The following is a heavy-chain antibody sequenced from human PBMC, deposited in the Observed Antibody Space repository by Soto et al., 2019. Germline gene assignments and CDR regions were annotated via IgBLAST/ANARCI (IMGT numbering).Heavy chain of an antibody. CDR1: GFTFSSYA. CDR2: ISGSGGST. Sequence: EVQLLESGGGLVQPGGSLRLSCAASGFTFSSYAMSWVRQAPGKGLEWVSAISGSGGSTYYADSVKGRFTISRDNSKNTLYLQMKSLRAEDTAVYYCPKARRGDFCSGYYFDYWGQGTLVTVSS. CDR3: PKARRGDFCSGYYFDY. J-gene: IGHJ4*02. V-gene: IGHV3-23*01. D-gene: IGHD3-3*01.